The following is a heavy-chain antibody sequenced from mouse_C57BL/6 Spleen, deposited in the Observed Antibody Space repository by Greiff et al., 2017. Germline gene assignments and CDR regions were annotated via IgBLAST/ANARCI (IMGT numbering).Heavy chain of an antibody. J-gene: IGHJ2*01. V-gene: IGHV1-69*01. D-gene: IGHD1-1*01. CDR3: ARDYDGSSYYFDY. CDR1: GYTFTSYW. Sequence: QVQLQQPGAELVMPGASVKLSCKASGYTFTSYWMHWVKQRPGQGLEWIGEIDPSDSYTNYNQKFKGKSTLTVDKSSSTAYMQLSSLTSDDSAVYYCARDYDGSSYYFDYWGQGTTLTVSS. CDR2: IDPSDSYT.